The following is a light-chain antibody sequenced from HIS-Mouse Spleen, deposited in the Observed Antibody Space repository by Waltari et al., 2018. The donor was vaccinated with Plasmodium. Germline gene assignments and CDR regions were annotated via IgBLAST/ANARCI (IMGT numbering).Light chain of an antibody. V-gene: IGLV3-1*01. CDR3: QAWDSSTVV. CDR1: KLGYKY. J-gene: IGLJ2*01. Sequence: SYELTQPPSVSVSPGQTASITCSGDKLGYKYACWYQQKPGQSPVLVIYQDSKRTSGIAERFSGSNSGNTATLTISGTQAMDEADYYCQAWDSSTVVFGGGTKLTVL. CDR2: QDS.